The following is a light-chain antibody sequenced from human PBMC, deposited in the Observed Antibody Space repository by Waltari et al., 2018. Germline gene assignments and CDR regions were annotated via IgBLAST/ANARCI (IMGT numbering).Light chain of an antibody. CDR3: QNHERLPAM. J-gene: IGKJ1*01. Sequence: EIVLTQSQGTLSLSPGERATLSCRASQSISRSLAWYQQKPGQAPRLLIYAASSRATGIPDRFSGSGSGTDFSLTISRLEPEDFAVYYCQNHERLPAMFGQGTKVEIK. V-gene: IGKV3-20*01. CDR1: QSISRS. CDR2: AAS.